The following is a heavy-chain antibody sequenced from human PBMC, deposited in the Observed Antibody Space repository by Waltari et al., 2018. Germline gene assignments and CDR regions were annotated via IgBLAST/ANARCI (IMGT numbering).Heavy chain of an antibody. J-gene: IGHJ5*02. CDR3: AKDWRVVTNQANWFDP. Sequence: QEQLVQSGAEVKMPGASVKVSCKASGYTFIDRFLHWVRQAPGQGLEWLGRSHPTRGDAEVANDVQGRVTLTRDTSISTAYMELTGLRLDDTATYYCAKDWRVVTNQANWFDPWGQGTLVTVSS. CDR1: GYTFIDRF. D-gene: IGHD1-1*01. V-gene: IGHV1-2*06. CDR2: SHPTRGDA.